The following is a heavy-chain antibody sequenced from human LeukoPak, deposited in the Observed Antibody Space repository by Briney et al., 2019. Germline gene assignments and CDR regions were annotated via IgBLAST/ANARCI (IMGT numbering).Heavy chain of an antibody. CDR1: GGSISSSY. D-gene: IGHD3/OR15-3a*01. Sequence: MPSETLSLTCTVSGGSISSSYWSWIRQPPGKGLEWIGYIYYSGSTNYNPSLKSRVTISLDTSKNQFSLKLSSVSAADTAVYYCARVGSWTFDYWGQGTLVTVSS. V-gene: IGHV4-59*01. CDR2: IYYSGST. CDR3: ARVGSWTFDY. J-gene: IGHJ4*02.